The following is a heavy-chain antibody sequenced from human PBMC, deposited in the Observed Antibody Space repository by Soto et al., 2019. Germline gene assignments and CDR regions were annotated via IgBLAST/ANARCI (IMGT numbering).Heavy chain of an antibody. V-gene: IGHV4-34*01. CDR2: INHSGST. D-gene: IGHD3-10*01. CDR1: GGSFSGYY. Sequence: QVQLQQWGAGLLKPSETLSLTCAVYGGSFSGYYWSWIRQPPGKGLEWIGEINHSGSTNYNPSLKSRVPISVDTSKNQFSLKLSSVTAADTAVYYCARGPRGVMHYYYGMDVWGQGTTVTVSS. CDR3: ARGPRGVMHYYYGMDV. J-gene: IGHJ6*02.